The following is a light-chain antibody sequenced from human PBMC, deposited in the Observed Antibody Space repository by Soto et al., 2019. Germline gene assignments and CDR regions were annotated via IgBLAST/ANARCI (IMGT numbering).Light chain of an antibody. J-gene: IGLJ3*02. V-gene: IGLV1-40*01. Sequence: QSVLTQPPSVSGAPGQRVTSSCTGSSFNIGAGYDVHWYQQLPGTAPKLLIYGNNNRPSGVPDRFSGSKSGTSASLAITGLQAEDEADYYCQSYDSSLSGSVFGGGTKLTVL. CDR3: QSYDSSLSGSV. CDR1: SFNIGAGYD. CDR2: GNN.